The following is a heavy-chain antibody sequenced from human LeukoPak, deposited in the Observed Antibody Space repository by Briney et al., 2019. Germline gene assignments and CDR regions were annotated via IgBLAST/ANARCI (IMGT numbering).Heavy chain of an antibody. Sequence: SETLSLTCTVSGGSISSGGYYWSWIRQHPGEGLEWIGYIYYSGSTNYNPSLKSRVTMSVDTSKNQFSLKLSSVTAADTAVYYCARGLYYYDSSGFYYFDYWGQGTLVTVSS. J-gene: IGHJ4*02. D-gene: IGHD3-22*01. V-gene: IGHV4-61*08. CDR1: GGSISSGGYY. CDR2: IYYSGST. CDR3: ARGLYYYDSSGFYYFDY.